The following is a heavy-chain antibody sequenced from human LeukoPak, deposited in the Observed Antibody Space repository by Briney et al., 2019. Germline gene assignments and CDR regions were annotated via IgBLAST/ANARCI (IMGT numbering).Heavy chain of an antibody. CDR3: VTYRQVMLPFEA. CDR1: GFTFSTFA. J-gene: IGHJ5*02. Sequence: GGSLSLSCAASGFTFSTFAMLWVRQPRGKGLEWVSSIFPSGGEIHYPDSVRGRFTISRDNSKSTLSLQMNSLRAEDTAIYYCVTYRQVMLPFEAWGQGTLVTVSS. V-gene: IGHV3-23*01. D-gene: IGHD5-18*01. CDR2: IFPSGGEI.